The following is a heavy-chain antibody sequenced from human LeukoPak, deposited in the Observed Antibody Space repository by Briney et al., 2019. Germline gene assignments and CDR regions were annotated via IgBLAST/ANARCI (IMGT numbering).Heavy chain of an antibody. CDR3: ARSGYNRFDY. J-gene: IGHJ4*02. CDR2: ISGSGGST. CDR1: GFTFSGYG. Sequence: GGSLRLSCAASGFTFSGYGMSWVRQAPGKGLEWVSAISGSGGSTYYADSVKGRFTISRDNSKSTLHLQMNSLRAEDTAVYYCARSGYNRFDYWGQGTLVTVSS. D-gene: IGHD5-24*01. V-gene: IGHV3-23*01.